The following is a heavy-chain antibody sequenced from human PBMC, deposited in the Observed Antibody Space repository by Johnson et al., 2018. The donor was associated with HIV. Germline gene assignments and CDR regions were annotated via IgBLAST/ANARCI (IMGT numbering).Heavy chain of an antibody. J-gene: IGHJ3*02. D-gene: IGHD6-6*01. Sequence: VQLVESGGGLVQPGRSLRLSCAASEFTFDDYGMHWVRQAPGKGLAWVSGIHWSGVRAGYADSVKGRFTISRDNAKNSLYLQMNSLRAEDTAVYYCARAQLLADDAFNNWGQGTMVTVSS. CDR1: EFTFDDYG. CDR2: IHWSGVRA. V-gene: IGHV3-20*04. CDR3: ARAQLLADDAFNN.